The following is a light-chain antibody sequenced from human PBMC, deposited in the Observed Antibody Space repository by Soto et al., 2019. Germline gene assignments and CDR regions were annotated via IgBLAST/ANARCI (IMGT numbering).Light chain of an antibody. J-gene: IGLJ2*01. V-gene: IGLV1-47*01. CDR2: RNN. CDR1: ATNIGRNH. Sequence: QSVLTQPPSASGTPGQRVTISCSGGATNIGRNHVYWYQQFPGVAPRLLIYRNNQRPSGVPDRISGSKSGTSASLAISGLRSGDEADYYCATWDDSLSGHVVFGGGTKLTVL. CDR3: ATWDDSLSGHVV.